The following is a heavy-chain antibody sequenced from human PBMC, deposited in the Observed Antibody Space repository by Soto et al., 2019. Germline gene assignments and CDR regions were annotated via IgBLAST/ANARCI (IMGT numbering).Heavy chain of an antibody. J-gene: IGHJ6*02. CDR2: VSYSGST. CDR1: GGCICSGSNY. Sequence: SERLSLTCTVSGGCICSGSNYWSWNRLPPGEGFEWIGYVSYSGSTHYNPSLKSLFTISVDTSKHQFSLKLCSVTAADTAVYYCASGGFESVRGLLPRKFMDVWGQGAKVTVT. CDR3: ASGGFESVRGLLPRKFMDV. D-gene: IGHD3-10*02. V-gene: IGHV4-31*01.